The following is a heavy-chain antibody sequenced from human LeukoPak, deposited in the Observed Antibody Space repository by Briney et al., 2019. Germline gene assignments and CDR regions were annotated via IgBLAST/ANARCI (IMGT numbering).Heavy chain of an antibody. CDR1: GFTFSNAW. CDR2: IKSKTDGGTT. CDR3: TTDPGPNCGGDCYSRGFDY. V-gene: IGHV3-15*01. Sequence: GGSLRLSCAASGFTFSNAWMSWVRQAPGKGLEWVGRIKSKTDGGTTDYAAPVKGRFTISRDDSKNTLYLQMNSLKTEDTAVYYCTTDPGPNCGGDCYSRGFDYWGQGTLVTVSS. J-gene: IGHJ4*02. D-gene: IGHD2-21*02.